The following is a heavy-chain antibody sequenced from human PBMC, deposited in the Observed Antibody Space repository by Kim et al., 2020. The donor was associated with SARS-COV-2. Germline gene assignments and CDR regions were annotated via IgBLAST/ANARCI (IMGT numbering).Heavy chain of an antibody. J-gene: IGHJ3*02. CDR2: ISGSGGST. V-gene: IGHV3-23*01. CDR1: GFTFSSYA. CDR3: AKEEWELLTEGGVAFDI. D-gene: IGHD1-26*01. Sequence: GGSLRLSCAASGFTFSSYAMSWVRQAPGKGLEWVSAISGSGGSTYYADSVKGRFTISRDNSKNTLYLQMNSLRAEDTAVYYCAKEEWELLTEGGVAFDIWGRGKMVTVSS.